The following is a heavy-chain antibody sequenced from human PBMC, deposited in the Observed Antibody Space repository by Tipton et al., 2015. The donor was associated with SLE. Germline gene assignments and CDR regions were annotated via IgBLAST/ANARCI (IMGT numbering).Heavy chain of an antibody. V-gene: IGHV3-7*01. CDR1: GFTFDDYA. J-gene: IGHJ4*02. CDR2: IKEDGSER. CDR3: ATRQGSGWYQSFDY. Sequence: SLRLSCAASGFTFDDYAMHWVRQAPGKGLEWVANIKEDGSERSYVDSVKGRFTISRDNAKNTLYLQMNNLRVEDTAMYYCATRQGSGWYQSFDYWGQGTLVSVSS. D-gene: IGHD6-19*01.